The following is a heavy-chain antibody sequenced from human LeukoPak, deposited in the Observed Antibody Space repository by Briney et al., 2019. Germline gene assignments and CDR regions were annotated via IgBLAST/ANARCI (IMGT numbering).Heavy chain of an antibody. V-gene: IGHV1-18*01. CDR3: ATQNDYGDKVHDY. Sequence: EASVKVSCKASGYTFTSYGISWVRQAPGQGLEWMGWISAYNGNTKYAQKIQGRVTMTTDTSTSTAYMELRSLRSEDTAVYYCATQNDYGDKVHDYWGQGTLVTVSS. D-gene: IGHD4-17*01. CDR2: ISAYNGNT. CDR1: GYTFTSYG. J-gene: IGHJ4*02.